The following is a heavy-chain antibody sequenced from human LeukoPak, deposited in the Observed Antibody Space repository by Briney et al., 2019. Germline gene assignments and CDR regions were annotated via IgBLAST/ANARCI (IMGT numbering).Heavy chain of an antibody. CDR1: GFTVSSNY. Sequence: GGSLRLSCAASGFTVSSNYMSWVRQAPVKGLEWVSVIYSGGSTYYADSVKGRFTISRDNAKNSLYLQMNSLRAEDTAVYYCARGSNYYDSSGYSRRWFDPWGQGTLVTVSS. V-gene: IGHV3-53*01. CDR2: IYSGGST. D-gene: IGHD3-22*01. J-gene: IGHJ5*02. CDR3: ARGSNYYDSSGYSRRWFDP.